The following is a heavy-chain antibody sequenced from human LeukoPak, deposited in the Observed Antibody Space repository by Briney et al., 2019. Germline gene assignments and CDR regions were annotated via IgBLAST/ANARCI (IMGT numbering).Heavy chain of an antibody. CDR2: IYYSGST. CDR1: GGSISSSSYY. V-gene: IGHV4-39*07. D-gene: IGHD3-22*01. CDR3: ASSYYYDSSGYFFGHFDY. Sequence: PSETLSLTCTVSGGSISSSSYYWGWIRQPPGKGLEWIGSIYYSGSTYYNPSLKSRVTISVDTSKNQFSLKLSSVTAADTAVYYCASSYYYDSSGYFFGHFDYWGQGTLVTVSS. J-gene: IGHJ4*02.